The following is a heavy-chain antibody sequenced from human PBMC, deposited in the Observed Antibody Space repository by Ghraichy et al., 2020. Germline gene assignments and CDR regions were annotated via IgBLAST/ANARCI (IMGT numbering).Heavy chain of an antibody. CDR2: IYHSGST. CDR1: GYSISSGYY. D-gene: IGHD3-16*02. CDR3: ARHYDYVWGNYRHRHWFDP. J-gene: IGHJ5*02. V-gene: IGHV4-38-2*02. Sequence: SETLSLTCNISGYSISSGYYWGWIRQPPGNGLEWIGGIYHSGSTNYNPSLKSRVTISVNTSKNQFSLKLISVIAADTAVYYCARHYDYVWGNYRHRHWFDPWGQGTLVTVSS.